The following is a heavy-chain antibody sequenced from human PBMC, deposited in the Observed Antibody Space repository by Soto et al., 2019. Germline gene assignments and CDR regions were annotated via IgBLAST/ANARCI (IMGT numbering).Heavy chain of an antibody. Sequence: QVQLVQSGAEVKKPGSSVKVSCKVSGDTFSTYTISWVRQAPGQGLEWMGRIIPVFGLPTHSQKFQGRVTITADKSTSTSYLEMTGLRSEDTAVYYCAFDLKAGLVYFDNWGQGTLVTVSS. CDR1: GDTFSTYT. CDR3: AFDLKAGLVYFDN. J-gene: IGHJ4*02. D-gene: IGHD2-8*02. CDR2: IIPVFGLP. V-gene: IGHV1-69*02.